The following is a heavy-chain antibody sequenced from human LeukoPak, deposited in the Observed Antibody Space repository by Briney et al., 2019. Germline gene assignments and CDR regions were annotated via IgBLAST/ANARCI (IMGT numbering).Heavy chain of an antibody. Sequence: PGGSLRLSCAASGFTFSTYNMSWVRQAPGKGLEWVSSITSGGGYTYYADSVKGRFTTSRDNAKNSLSLRLDSLRAEDTAVYYSARGHYDVLTSSYKWTPDYWGQGTLVTVSS. D-gene: IGHD3-9*01. CDR3: ARGHYDVLTSSYKWTPDY. J-gene: IGHJ4*02. V-gene: IGHV3-21*06. CDR1: GFTFSTYN. CDR2: ITSGGGYT.